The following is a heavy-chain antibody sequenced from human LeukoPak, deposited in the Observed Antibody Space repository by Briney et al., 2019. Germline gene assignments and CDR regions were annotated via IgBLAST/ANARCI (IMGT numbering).Heavy chain of an antibody. CDR2: ISGSSSST. CDR1: GFTFSSYA. D-gene: IGHD3-10*01. J-gene: IGHJ6*03. CDR3: AKTVRGVDNYYYYYMDV. Sequence: GGSLSLSCAASGFTFSSYAMSWVRQAPGKGLEWVSAISGSSSSTYYADSVKGRFTISRDNSKNTLYLQMNSLRAEDTAVYYCAKTVRGVDNYYYYYMDVWGKGATVTVSS. V-gene: IGHV3-23*01.